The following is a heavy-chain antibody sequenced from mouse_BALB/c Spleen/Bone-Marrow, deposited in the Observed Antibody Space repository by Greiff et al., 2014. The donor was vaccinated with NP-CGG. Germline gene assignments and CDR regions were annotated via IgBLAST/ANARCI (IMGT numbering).Heavy chain of an antibody. Sequence: EVKLQESGPELVKPGASVKISCKASGYSFTGYFMNWVMQSHGKGLEWIGRINPYNGDTFYNQKFKGKATLTVDKSSSTAHMELRSLASEDSAVYYCARSGYYGSSYFDYWGQGTTLTVSS. CDR1: GYSFTGYF. CDR2: INPYNGDT. D-gene: IGHD1-1*01. J-gene: IGHJ2*01. V-gene: IGHV1-20*02. CDR3: ARSGYYGSSYFDY.